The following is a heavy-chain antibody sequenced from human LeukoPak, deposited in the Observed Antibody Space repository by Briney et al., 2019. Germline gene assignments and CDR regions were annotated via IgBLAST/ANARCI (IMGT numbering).Heavy chain of an antibody. CDR3: ARDLPVAAADF. CDR1: GFSLTNFD. CDR2: FSVRYNVI. V-gene: IGHV3-48*01. J-gene: IGHJ4*02. D-gene: IGHD6-13*01. Sequence: GGSLRLSCAASGFSLTNFDMNWIRQAPGKGLEWVPFFSVRYNVIYYADTVKGRFTVSRDEAKNSLYLQMNSLRAEDTALYYCARDLPVAAADFWGQGTLVTVSS.